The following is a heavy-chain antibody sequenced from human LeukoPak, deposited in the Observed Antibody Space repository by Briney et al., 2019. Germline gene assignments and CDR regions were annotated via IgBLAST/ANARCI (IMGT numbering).Heavy chain of an antibody. CDR2: LYTDGSYT. V-gene: IGHV3-74*01. CDR1: GFTFGNYA. D-gene: IGHD2-2*02. Sequence: GGSLRLSCTASGFTFGNYAMCWGRQAPGKGLVWVSRLYTDGSYTTYAGSVNGRFTISRDNAKTTLYLQMASLRVDDTAVYYCARESIRQPLDRWGQGNLTTVSS. CDR3: ARESIRQPLDR. J-gene: IGHJ5*02.